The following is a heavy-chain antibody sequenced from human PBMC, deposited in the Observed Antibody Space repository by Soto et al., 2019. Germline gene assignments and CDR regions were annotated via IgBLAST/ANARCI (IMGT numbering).Heavy chain of an antibody. CDR3: ARDRPPDY. Sequence: QVQLVQSGAEVKNPGASVKVSCQASGYSFTAYYVHWVRQAPGQGLEWMGWINPNTGGTTYAQKFQGRVTMTRDTSISTAYMELSSLRSDDTALYYCARDRPPDYWGQGTLVTVSS. J-gene: IGHJ4*02. CDR1: GYSFTAYY. CDR2: INPNTGGT. V-gene: IGHV1-2*02.